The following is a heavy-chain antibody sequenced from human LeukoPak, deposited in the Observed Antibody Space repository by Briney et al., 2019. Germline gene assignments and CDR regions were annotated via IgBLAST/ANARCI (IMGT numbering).Heavy chain of an antibody. V-gene: IGHV3-9*01. CDR3: ARGGLIQRHAFDI. CDR2: ISWNSGSI. J-gene: IGHJ3*02. CDR1: GFSIDDYA. D-gene: IGHD1-1*01. Sequence: PGRSLRLSCAASGFSIDDYAMHWVRQAPGKGLEWASGISWNSGSIAYADSVKGRFTISRDNAKNSLYLQMNSLRGEDTALYYCARGGLIQRHAFDIWGQGTMVTVSS.